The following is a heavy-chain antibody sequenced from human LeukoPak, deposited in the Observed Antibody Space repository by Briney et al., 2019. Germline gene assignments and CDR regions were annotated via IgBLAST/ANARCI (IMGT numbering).Heavy chain of an antibody. Sequence: SETLSLTCTVSGGSISGYYWSWIRQPAGKGLEWIGRISTSGSTNYNPSLNSRVTMSVDTSKNQFSLKLSSVTAADTAMYFCARGPYIALTGDFDYWGQGTLVTVSS. CDR3: ARGPYIALTGDFDY. CDR1: GGSISGYY. CDR2: ISTSGST. D-gene: IGHD6-19*01. J-gene: IGHJ4*02. V-gene: IGHV4-4*07.